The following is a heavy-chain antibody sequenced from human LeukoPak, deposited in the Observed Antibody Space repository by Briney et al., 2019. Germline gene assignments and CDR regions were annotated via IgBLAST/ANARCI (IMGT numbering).Heavy chain of an antibody. CDR2: ISYDGSNK. CDR3: ARAGPYYYDFWSALRSAFDI. J-gene: IGHJ3*02. V-gene: IGHV3-30-3*01. CDR1: GFTFSSYA. D-gene: IGHD3-3*01. Sequence: GGSLRLSCAASGFTFSSYAMHWVRQAPGKGLEWVAVISYDGSNKYYADSVKGRFTISRDNSKNTLYLQMNSLRAEDTAVYYCARAGPYYYDFWSALRSAFDIWGQGTMVTVSS.